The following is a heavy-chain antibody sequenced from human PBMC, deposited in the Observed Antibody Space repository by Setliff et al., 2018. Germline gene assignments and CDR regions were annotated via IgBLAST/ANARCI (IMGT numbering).Heavy chain of an antibody. D-gene: IGHD3-9*01. Sequence: PGGSLRLSCAASGFTFSSYGMHWVRQAPGKGLEWVAFIRYDGSNKYYADSVKGRFTISRDNSKNTLYLQMNSLRAEDTAVYYCAKDQHYDILTGYSLDYWGQGTLVTVSS. J-gene: IGHJ4*02. CDR1: GFTFSSYG. CDR3: AKDQHYDILTGYSLDY. V-gene: IGHV3-30*02. CDR2: IRYDGSNK.